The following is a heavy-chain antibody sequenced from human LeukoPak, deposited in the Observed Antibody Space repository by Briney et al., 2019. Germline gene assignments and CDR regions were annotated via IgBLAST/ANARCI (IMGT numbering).Heavy chain of an antibody. D-gene: IGHD2-15*01. CDR3: ARESEYCSGGSCSSKIDY. CDR2: IYYTGTT. V-gene: IGHV4-59*01. Sequence: SETLSLTCTVSGGSIRSYYWSWIRQPPRKGLEWIGYIYYTGTTNYNPSLMSRVTISVDTSKNQFSLKLSSVTAADTAVYYCARESEYCSGGSCSSKIDYWGQGTLVTVSS. CDR1: GGSIRSYY. J-gene: IGHJ4*02.